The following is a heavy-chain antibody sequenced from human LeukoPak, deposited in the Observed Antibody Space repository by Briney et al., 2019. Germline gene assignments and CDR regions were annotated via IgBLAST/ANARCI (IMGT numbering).Heavy chain of an antibody. J-gene: IGHJ4*02. Sequence: GSLRLSCAASGFTFSSYAMSWVRQAPGKGLGWVANIKQDGSEKYYVDSVKGRFTISRDNAKNSLYLQMNSLRAEDTAVYYCARDFTNGIGGQGTLVTVSS. V-gene: IGHV3-7*01. D-gene: IGHD2-8*01. CDR3: ARDFTNGI. CDR1: GFTFSSYA. CDR2: IKQDGSEK.